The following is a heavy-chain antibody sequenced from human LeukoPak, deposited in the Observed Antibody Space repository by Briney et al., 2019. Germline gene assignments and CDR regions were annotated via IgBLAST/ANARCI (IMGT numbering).Heavy chain of an antibody. CDR3: ARADSGSYYFDY. CDR2: IIPIFGTA. D-gene: IGHD1-26*01. V-gene: IGHV1-69*13. Sequence: SVKVSCKASGGTFSSYAISWVRRAPGQGLEWMGGIIPIFGTANYARKFQGRVTITADESTSTAYMELSSLRSEDTAVYYCARADSGSYYFDYWGQGTLVTVSS. CDR1: GGTFSSYA. J-gene: IGHJ4*02.